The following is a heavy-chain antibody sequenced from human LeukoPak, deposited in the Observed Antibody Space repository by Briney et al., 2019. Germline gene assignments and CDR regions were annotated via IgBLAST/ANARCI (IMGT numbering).Heavy chain of an antibody. D-gene: IGHD3-10*01. CDR1: GGSISNNN. CDR3: ARQYYYASGEAFDP. Sequence: SETLSLTCTVSGGSISNNNWSWIRQPPGKGLEWIGYIYTSGGTNYNPSLKSRLTISADTSKNLVSLKLTSVSAADTAVYYCARQYYYASGEAFDPWGQGILVTVSS. J-gene: IGHJ5*02. V-gene: IGHV4-4*09. CDR2: IYTSGGT.